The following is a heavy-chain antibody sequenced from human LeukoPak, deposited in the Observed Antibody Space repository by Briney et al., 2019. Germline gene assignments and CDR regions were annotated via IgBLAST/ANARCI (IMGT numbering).Heavy chain of an antibody. CDR2: MNPNSGNT. CDR1: GYTFTSYD. D-gene: IGHD3-9*01. J-gene: IGHJ6*02. CDR3: ARGTGYFATYYYYYSYYGMDV. V-gene: IGHV1-8*01. Sequence: ASVKVSCKASGYTFTSYDINWVRQATGEGLEWMGWMNPNSGNTGYAQTFQGRVTMTRNTSISTAYMELSSLRSEDTAASYCARGTGYFATYYYYYSYYGMDVWGQGTTVTVSS.